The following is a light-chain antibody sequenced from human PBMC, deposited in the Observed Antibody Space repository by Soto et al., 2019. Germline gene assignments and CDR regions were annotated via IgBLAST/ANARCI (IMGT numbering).Light chain of an antibody. CDR3: QQRSSWPIT. Sequence: EIVLTQSPATLSLSPGERVTLSCRSSQSVADNLAWFQQKPGQAPRLLIYDASNRATGIPARFSGSGSGTDFTVTISSLEPEDFAVYYCQQRSSWPITFGPGTRLEIK. CDR2: DAS. J-gene: IGKJ5*01. V-gene: IGKV3-11*01. CDR1: QSVADN.